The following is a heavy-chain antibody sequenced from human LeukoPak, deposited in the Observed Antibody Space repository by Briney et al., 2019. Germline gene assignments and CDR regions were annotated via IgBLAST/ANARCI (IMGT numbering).Heavy chain of an antibody. J-gene: IGHJ4*02. CDR3: AGEDDSGISL. V-gene: IGHV5-51*01. CDR1: GYSFTSYW. CDR2: IYPGDSDT. Sequence: GESLKISCKGSGYSFTSYWIGWVRQMPGKGLEWMGIIYPGDSDTRYSLSFRGQVTISANKSISTAYLQWSSLKASDTAIYCCAGEDDSGISLWGQGTLVTVSS. D-gene: IGHD3-10*01.